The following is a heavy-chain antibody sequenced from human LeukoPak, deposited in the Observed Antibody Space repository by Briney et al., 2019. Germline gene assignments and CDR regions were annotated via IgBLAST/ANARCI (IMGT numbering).Heavy chain of an antibody. CDR1: GLTFSSYA. Sequence: GGALRLSCAASGLTFSSYAMSWVRQAPGKGLEWVSAIRDSGSSTHYADSVKGRFTISRDNAKNSLYLQMNSLRAEDTAVYYCAREPVGSYYYDSSGYYYFDYWGQGTLVTVSS. D-gene: IGHD3-22*01. V-gene: IGHV3-23*01. J-gene: IGHJ4*02. CDR3: AREPVGSYYYDSSGYYYFDY. CDR2: IRDSGSST.